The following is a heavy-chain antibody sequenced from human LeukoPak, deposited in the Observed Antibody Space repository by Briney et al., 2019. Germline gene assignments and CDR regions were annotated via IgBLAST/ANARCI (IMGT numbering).Heavy chain of an antibody. CDR1: GYSFTGYF. Sequence: VASVKVSCKTSGYSFTGYFMHWVRQAPGQGLEWMGWINPNSGDTKYAQRFQGRVTMTRDTSISTAYMELSRLTSDDTAVYYCARDGRLRNGYDNFYIWGQGTLVTVSS. D-gene: IGHD5-18*01. CDR3: ARDGRLRNGYDNFYI. V-gene: IGHV1-2*02. J-gene: IGHJ4*02. CDR2: INPNSGDT.